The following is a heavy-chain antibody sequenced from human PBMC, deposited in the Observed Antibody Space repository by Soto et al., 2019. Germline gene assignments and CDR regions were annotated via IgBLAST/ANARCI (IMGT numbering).Heavy chain of an antibody. CDR3: VSDRGYGHASVPYS. Sequence: QAQLVESGGGVVQPGRSLRLSCAASGLTFSSYGMHWVRQAPGTGLEWVAVISYDGGLQHYADSVKGRFTISRDNSKNMVLLQRNSLRAEDTAVYYCVSDRGYGHASVPYSWGQGTLVSVSS. V-gene: IGHV3-30*03. D-gene: IGHD5-18*01. CDR1: GLTFSSYG. J-gene: IGHJ4*02. CDR2: ISYDGGLQ.